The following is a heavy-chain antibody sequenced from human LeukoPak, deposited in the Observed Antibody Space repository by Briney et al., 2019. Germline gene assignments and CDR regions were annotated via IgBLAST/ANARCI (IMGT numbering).Heavy chain of an antibody. CDR2: IYTSGST. CDR1: GGSMSSYS. V-gene: IGHV4-4*07. J-gene: IGHJ4*01. CDR3: ARAVHCSGGSCYFDY. Sequence: PSETLSLTCTVSGGSMSSYSWSWIRQPAGKGLEWIGRIYTSGSTKYNPSLTSRVTMSVDTSKNQFSLKLRSVTAADTAVYYCARAVHCSGGSCYFDYWGQGTLVTVSS. D-gene: IGHD2-15*01.